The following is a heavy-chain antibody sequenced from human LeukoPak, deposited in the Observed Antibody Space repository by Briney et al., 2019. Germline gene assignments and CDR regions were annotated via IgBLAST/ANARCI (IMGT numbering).Heavy chain of an antibody. CDR3: ARDSGSGWFQGVMDV. J-gene: IGHJ6*02. D-gene: IGHD6-19*01. V-gene: IGHV4-31*03. Sequence: SQTLSLTCTVSGGSISGGGDYWSWIRQHPGRGLEWIGYIYYSGSTYYSPSLKSRVTISIDTSKNQFSLKLSSVTAADTAVYYCARDSGSGWFQGVMDVWGQGTTVTVSS. CDR2: IYYSGST. CDR1: GGSISGGGDY.